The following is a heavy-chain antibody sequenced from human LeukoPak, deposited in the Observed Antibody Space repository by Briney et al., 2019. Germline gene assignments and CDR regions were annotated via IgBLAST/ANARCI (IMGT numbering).Heavy chain of an antibody. CDR2: INPNSGGT. V-gene: IGHV1-2*02. D-gene: IGHD6-19*01. J-gene: IGHJ4*02. Sequence: GASVKVSCKASGYTFTVYYIHWVRQAPGQGLEWMAWINPNSGGTNYAQKFQGRVTMTRDTSISTAYMELSRLRSADSAVYYCARALSSGWYDPQDYWGQGTLVTVSS. CDR3: ARALSSGWYDPQDY. CDR1: GYTFTVYY.